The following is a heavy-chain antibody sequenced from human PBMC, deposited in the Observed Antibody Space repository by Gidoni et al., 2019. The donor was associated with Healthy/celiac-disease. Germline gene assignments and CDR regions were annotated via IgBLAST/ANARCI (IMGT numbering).Heavy chain of an antibody. V-gene: IGHV1-69*01. Sequence: QVHLVQSGAEVKKPGSSVKVSCKASGGTFSSYAISWVRQAPGQGLEWMGGIIPIFGTANYAQKFQGRVTITADESTSTAYMELSSLRSEDTAVYYCARDHYYDSSGYYNWFDPWGQGTLVTVSS. D-gene: IGHD3-22*01. CDR1: GGTFSSYA. CDR3: ARDHYYDSSGYYNWFDP. CDR2: IIPIFGTA. J-gene: IGHJ5*02.